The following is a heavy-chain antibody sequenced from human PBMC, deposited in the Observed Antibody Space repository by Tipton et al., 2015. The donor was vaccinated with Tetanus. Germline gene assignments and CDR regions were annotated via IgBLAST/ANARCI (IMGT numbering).Heavy chain of an antibody. CDR2: GGYTGHT. V-gene: IGHV4-39*02. D-gene: IGHD2-8*01. Sequence: TLSLTCTVSAGPISGSRYFWGCIRQSPARGLEWIASGGYTGHTYHNPSLKSRVTLSVDVSKNQFSLRVSSVTAADTALYFCARDSHVGAPVANGVDRRGPGTLVCVSS. CDR1: AGPISGSRYF. J-gene: IGHJ4*01. CDR3: ARDSHVGAPVANGVDR.